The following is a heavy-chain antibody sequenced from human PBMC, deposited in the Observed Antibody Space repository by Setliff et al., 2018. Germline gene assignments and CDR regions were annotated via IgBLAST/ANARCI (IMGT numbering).Heavy chain of an antibody. CDR1: GFTFSNYR. Sequence: GGSLRLSCAASGFTFSNYRMHWVRQAPGKGLEWVSFISGGGSRTYYADSVKGRVTISRDNSKNTLYLQMSSLRAEDTAIYYCARDTSGRDAFDIWGQGAAVTVSS. V-gene: IGHV3-23*01. D-gene: IGHD3-10*01. J-gene: IGHJ3*02. CDR2: ISGGGSRT. CDR3: ARDTSGRDAFDI.